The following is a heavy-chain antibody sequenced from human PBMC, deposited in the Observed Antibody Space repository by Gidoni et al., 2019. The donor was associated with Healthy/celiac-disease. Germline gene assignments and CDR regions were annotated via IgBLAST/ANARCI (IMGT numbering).Heavy chain of an antibody. D-gene: IGHD5-12*01. CDR1: GGSISSGGYS. V-gene: IGHV4-30-2*01. CDR3: ARATETQFDY. CDR2: ITHSGST. J-gene: IGHJ4*02. Sequence: QLQLQESGSGLVKPSQTLSLTCAVSGGSISSGGYSWSWIRQPPGKGLEGLGYITHSGSTYYNPSLKSRVTISVDRSKNQFSLKLSSVTAADTAVYYCARATETQFDYWGQGTLVTVSS.